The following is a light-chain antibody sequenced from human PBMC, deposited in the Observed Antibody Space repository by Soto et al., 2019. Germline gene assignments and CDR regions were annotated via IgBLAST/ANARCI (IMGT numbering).Light chain of an antibody. CDR2: GAS. CDR3: QQYTNWPPWA. V-gene: IGKV3-15*01. CDR1: QSVSSN. Sequence: EIVMTQSPATLSVSPGERATLSCRASQSVSSNLAWYQQKPGRAPRLLIYGASTRVTGVPARFSGSGSGTEFTLTISSLQFEDFVVYYCQQYTNWPPWAFGQGTKVEIK. J-gene: IGKJ1*01.